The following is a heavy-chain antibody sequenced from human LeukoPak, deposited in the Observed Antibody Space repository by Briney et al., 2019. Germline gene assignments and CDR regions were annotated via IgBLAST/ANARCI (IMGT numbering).Heavy chain of an antibody. Sequence: GGSLRLSCAASGFTFSSYAMSWVRQAPGRGLEWVSAISGSGGSTYYADSVKGRFTISRDNSKNTLYLQMSSLRAEDTAVYYCAKVSTRLYFDYWGQGTLVTVSS. J-gene: IGHJ4*02. V-gene: IGHV3-23*01. CDR1: GFTFSSYA. CDR3: AKVSTRLYFDY. CDR2: ISGSGGST. D-gene: IGHD2/OR15-2a*01.